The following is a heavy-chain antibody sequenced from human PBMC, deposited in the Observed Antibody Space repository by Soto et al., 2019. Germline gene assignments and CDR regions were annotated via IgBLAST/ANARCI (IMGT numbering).Heavy chain of an antibody. CDR2: ISYDGSNK. CDR1: GFTFSSYG. V-gene: IGHV3-30*18. Sequence: GGSLRLSWAASGFTFSSYGMHWVRQAPGKGLEWVAVISYDGSNKYYADSVKGRFTISRDNSKNTLYLQMNSLRAEDTAVYYCAKDLNLYYYMDVWGKGTTVTVSS. CDR3: AKDLNLYYYMDV. J-gene: IGHJ6*03.